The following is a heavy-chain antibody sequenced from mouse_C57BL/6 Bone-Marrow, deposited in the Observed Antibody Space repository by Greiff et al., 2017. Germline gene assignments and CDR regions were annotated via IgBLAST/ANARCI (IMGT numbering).Heavy chain of an antibody. J-gene: IGHJ3*01. CDR1: GYTFTSYW. CDR3: AREDGNYVAY. Sequence: VQLQQSGAELVKPGASVKISCKASGYTFTSYWITWVKQRPGQGLEWIGDIYPGSGSTNYNEKFKGKATLTVDTSSSTAYMQLSSLTSEDSAVYYCAREDGNYVAYWGQGTLVTVSA. CDR2: IYPGSGST. D-gene: IGHD2-1*01. V-gene: IGHV1-55*01.